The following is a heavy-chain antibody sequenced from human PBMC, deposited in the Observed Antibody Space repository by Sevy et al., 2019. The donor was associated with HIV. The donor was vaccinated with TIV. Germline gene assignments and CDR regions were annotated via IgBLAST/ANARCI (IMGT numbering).Heavy chain of an antibody. D-gene: IGHD2-15*01. CDR3: ARGPFIVVVVAATGWFDP. CDR1: GGSFSGYY. V-gene: IGHV4-34*01. Sequence: SETLSLTCAVYGGSFSGYYWSWIRQPPGKGLEWIGEINHSGSTNYNPSLKSRVTISVDTSKNQFSLKLSSVTAADTAVCYCARGPFIVVVVAATGWFDPWGQGTLVTVSS. J-gene: IGHJ5*02. CDR2: INHSGST.